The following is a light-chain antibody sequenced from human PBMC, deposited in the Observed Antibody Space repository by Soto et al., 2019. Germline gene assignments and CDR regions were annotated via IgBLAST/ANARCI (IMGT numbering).Light chain of an antibody. J-gene: IGKJ3*01. V-gene: IGKV1-9*01. CDR2: AAS. CDR1: QGISSD. Sequence: IQLTQSPSSMSASVGARVTIPCRASQGISSDLAWYQQNPGKAPKLLIYAASTMQSGVPARLSGSGSGTEFTLTLSSLQPDDFATYYCEQLNSYPLFGPGTKVDIK. CDR3: EQLNSYPL.